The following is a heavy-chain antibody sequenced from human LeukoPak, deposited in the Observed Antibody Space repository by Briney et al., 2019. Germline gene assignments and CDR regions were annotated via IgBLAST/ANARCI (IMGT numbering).Heavy chain of an antibody. CDR2: INSDGSST. CDR3: ASYDILTGWEVYFDY. J-gene: IGHJ4*02. CDR1: GFTFSSYW. Sequence: GGSLRLSCAASGFTFSSYWMHWVRQAPGKGLVWVSRINSDGSSTSYADSVKGRLTISRDNAKNTLYLQMNSLRAEDTAVYYCASYDILTGWEVYFDYWGQGTLVTVSS. V-gene: IGHV3-74*01. D-gene: IGHD3-9*01.